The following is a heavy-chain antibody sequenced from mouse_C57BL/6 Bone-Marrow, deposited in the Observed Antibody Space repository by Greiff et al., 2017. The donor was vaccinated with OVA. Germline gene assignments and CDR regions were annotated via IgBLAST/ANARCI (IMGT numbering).Heavy chain of an antibody. CDR2: ISSGSSTI. CDR1: GFTFSDYG. V-gene: IGHV5-17*01. CDR3: ARPEGTWFAY. Sequence: EVQLQESGGGLVKPGGSLKLSCAASGFTFSDYGMHWVRQAPEKGLEWVAYISSGSSTIYYADTVKGRFTISRDNAKNTLFLQMTSLRSEDTAMYYCARPEGTWFAYWGQGTLVTVSA. J-gene: IGHJ3*01.